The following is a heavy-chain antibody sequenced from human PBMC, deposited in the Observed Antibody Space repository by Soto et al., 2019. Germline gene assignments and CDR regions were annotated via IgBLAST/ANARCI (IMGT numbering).Heavy chain of an antibody. CDR2: ISGSGGST. CDR1: GFTFSSYA. J-gene: IGHJ3*02. CDR3: AKSFHPGYSGYDPTFDAFDI. D-gene: IGHD5-12*01. Sequence: GGSLRLSCAASGFTFSSYATSWVRQAPGKGLEWVSAISGSGGSTYYADTVKGRFTISRDNSKNTLYLQMNSLRAEDTAVYYCAKSFHPGYSGYDPTFDAFDIWGQGTMVTVSS. V-gene: IGHV3-23*01.